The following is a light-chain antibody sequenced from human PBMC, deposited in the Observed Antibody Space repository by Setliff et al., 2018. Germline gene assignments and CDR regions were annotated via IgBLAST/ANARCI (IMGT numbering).Light chain of an antibody. CDR2: DVS. V-gene: IGLV2-14*03. CDR1: SSDVGGYNS. Sequence: QSALTQPASVSGSPGQSITISCTGTSSDVGGYNSVSWYQQHPGKAPKLMIYDVSNRPSGVSNRFSGSKSGNTASLAVSGLQAEDEADYYCSSYAGSNTPYVFGTGTKVTV. J-gene: IGLJ1*01. CDR3: SSYAGSNTPYV.